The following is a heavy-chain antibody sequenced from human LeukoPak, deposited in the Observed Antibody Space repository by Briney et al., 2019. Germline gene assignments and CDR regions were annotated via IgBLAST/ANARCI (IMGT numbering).Heavy chain of an antibody. D-gene: IGHD3-3*01. CDR3: ARLESYYDFWSGYLGAFDI. Sequence: GESLKISCKGSGYSFTSYWIGWVRQMPGKGLEWMGIIYPGDSDTRYSPSFQGQVTISADKSISTAYLQWSSLKASDTAMYYCARLESYYDFWSGYLGAFDIWGQGTMVTVSS. V-gene: IGHV5-51*01. CDR2: IYPGDSDT. J-gene: IGHJ3*02. CDR1: GYSFTSYW.